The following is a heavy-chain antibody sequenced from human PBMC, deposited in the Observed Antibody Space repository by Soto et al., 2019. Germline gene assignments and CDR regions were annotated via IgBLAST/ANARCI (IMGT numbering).Heavy chain of an antibody. Sequence: SETLSLTCAVYGGSFSGYYWSWIRQPPGKGLEWIGEINHSGSTNYNPSLKSRVTISVDTSKNQFSLKLSSVTAADTAVYYFARDTSRVSIYYYYYGIDVWGQGTTVTVSS. CDR3: ARDTSRVSIYYYYYGIDV. CDR1: GGSFSGYY. D-gene: IGHD3-3*02. V-gene: IGHV4-34*01. CDR2: INHSGST. J-gene: IGHJ6*02.